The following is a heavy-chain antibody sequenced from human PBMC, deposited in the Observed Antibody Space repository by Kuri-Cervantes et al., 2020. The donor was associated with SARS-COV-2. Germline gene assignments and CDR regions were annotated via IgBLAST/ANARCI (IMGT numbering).Heavy chain of an antibody. CDR3: ARVAAAAGPAGEYSFYMDV. V-gene: IGHV1-69*04. D-gene: IGHD6-13*01. Sequence: SVKVSCKASGGTFSTDGITWVRQAPGQGLEWTGTIIPVLGTTTYSQKFQGRVTITADKSTSTAYMELSSLTSEDTAVYYCARVAAAAGPAGEYSFYMDVWVKGTTVTVSS. CDR2: IIPVLGTT. CDR1: GGTFSTDG. J-gene: IGHJ6*03.